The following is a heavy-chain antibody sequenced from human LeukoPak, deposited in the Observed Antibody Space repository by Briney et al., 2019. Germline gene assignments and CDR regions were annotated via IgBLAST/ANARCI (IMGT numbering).Heavy chain of an antibody. CDR1: GYSFTSYW. J-gene: IGHJ5*02. V-gene: IGHV5-51*01. D-gene: IGHD3-10*01. CDR3: ARRAYYYSSGSYYNYNWFDP. Sequence: GESLKISCKGSGYSFTSYWIGWVRQMPGKGLEWMGIIYPTDSDTKYSPSFQGQVTISADKSLSTAYLQWSSLKASDTAMYYRARRAYYYSSGSYYNYNWFDPWGQGTLVTVSS. CDR2: IYPTDSDT.